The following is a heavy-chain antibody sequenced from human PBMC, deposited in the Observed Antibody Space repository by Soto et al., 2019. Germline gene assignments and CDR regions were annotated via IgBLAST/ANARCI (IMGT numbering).Heavy chain of an antibody. J-gene: IGHJ6*03. CDR3: ARDLIETDSYYYYMDV. V-gene: IGHV3-11*01. CDR1: GFTFSDYY. Sequence: GGSLRLSCAASGFTFSDYYMSWIRQAPGKGLEWVSYISSSGSTIYYADSVKGRFTISRDNAKNSLYLQMNSLRAEDTAVYYCARDLIETDSYYYYMDVWGKGTTVTVSS. D-gene: IGHD2-8*01. CDR2: ISSSGSTI.